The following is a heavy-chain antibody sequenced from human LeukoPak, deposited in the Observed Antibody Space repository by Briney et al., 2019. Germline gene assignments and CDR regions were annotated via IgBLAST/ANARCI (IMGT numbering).Heavy chain of an antibody. Sequence: PGGSLRLSCAASGFTFSSYEMNWVRQAPGKGLEWVSYISSSGSTIYYADSVKGRFTISRDNAKNSLYLQMNSLRAEDTAVYYCARAPRIQLWSPYYYYMDVWGKGTTVTVSS. CDR3: ARAPRIQLWSPYYYYMDV. CDR1: GFTFSSYE. V-gene: IGHV3-48*03. CDR2: ISSSGSTI. J-gene: IGHJ6*03. D-gene: IGHD5-18*01.